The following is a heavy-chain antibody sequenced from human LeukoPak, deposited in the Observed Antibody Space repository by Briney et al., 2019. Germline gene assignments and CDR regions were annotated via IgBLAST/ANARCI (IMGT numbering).Heavy chain of an antibody. CDR1: GFTFNRNA. CDR3: AKVLDSYDFWSGYQLYYYYMDV. J-gene: IGHJ6*03. V-gene: IGHV3-23*01. Sequence: GGSLRLSCAASGFTFNRNAISWARQAPGKGLEWVSAISGSGGSTYYADSVKGRFTISRDNSKNTLYLQMNSLRAEDTAVYYCAKVLDSYDFWSGYQLYYYYMDVWGKGTTVTVSS. D-gene: IGHD3-3*01. CDR2: ISGSGGST.